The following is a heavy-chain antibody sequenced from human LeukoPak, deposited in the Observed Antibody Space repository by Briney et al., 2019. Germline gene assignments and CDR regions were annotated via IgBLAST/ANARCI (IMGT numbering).Heavy chain of an antibody. CDR1: GFTFSSYG. V-gene: IGHV3-30*02. CDR2: IRYDGSNK. D-gene: IGHD2-2*01. CDR3: ARVTCSSTSCSFDY. J-gene: IGHJ4*02. Sequence: PGGSLRLSCAASGFTFSSYGMHWVRQAPGKGLEWVAFIRYDGSNKYYADSVKGRLTISRDNSKNTLYLQMNSLRAEDTAVYYCARVTCSSTSCSFDYWGQGTLVTVSS.